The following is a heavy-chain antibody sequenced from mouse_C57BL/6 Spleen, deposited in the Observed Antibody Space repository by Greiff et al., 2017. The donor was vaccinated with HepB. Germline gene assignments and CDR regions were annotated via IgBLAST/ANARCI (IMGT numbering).Heavy chain of an antibody. CDR2: INPNNGGT. J-gene: IGHJ3*01. D-gene: IGHD2-3*01. CDR1: GYTFTDYY. Sequence: EVQLQQSGPELVKPGASVKISCKASGYTFTDYYMNWVKQSHGKSLEWIGDINPNNGGTSYNQKFKGKATLTVDKSSSTAYMELRSLTSADSAVYYCAEGYSFAYWGQGTLVTVSA. CDR3: AEGYSFAY. V-gene: IGHV1-26*01.